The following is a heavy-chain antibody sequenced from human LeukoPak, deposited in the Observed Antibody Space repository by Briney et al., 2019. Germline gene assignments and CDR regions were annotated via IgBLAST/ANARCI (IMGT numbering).Heavy chain of an antibody. CDR2: ISGSGGST. J-gene: IGHJ4*02. CDR3: AKPPRPTVTYEGGDY. D-gene: IGHD4-11*01. V-gene: IGHV3-23*01. CDR1: GFTFSSYA. Sequence: PGGSLRLSCAASGFTFSSYAMSWVRQAPGKGLEWVSAISGSGGSTYYADSVKGRFTISRDNSKNTLYLQMNSLRAEDTAVYYCAKPPRPTVTYEGGDYWGQGTLVTVSS.